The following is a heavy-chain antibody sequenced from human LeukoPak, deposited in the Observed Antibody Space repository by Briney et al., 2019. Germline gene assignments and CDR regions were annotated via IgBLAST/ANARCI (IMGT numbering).Heavy chain of an antibody. Sequence: GGSLRLSCESSGFTFSNSAMSWVRQAPGKGLEWVSGISGSGGNTYYADSVKGRFTISRDNSKNTLYLQMNSLRAEDTAVYYCARDLRWFGELHWFDPWGQGTLVTVSS. D-gene: IGHD3-10*01. V-gene: IGHV3-23*01. J-gene: IGHJ5*02. CDR2: ISGSGGNT. CDR1: GFTFSNSA. CDR3: ARDLRWFGELHWFDP.